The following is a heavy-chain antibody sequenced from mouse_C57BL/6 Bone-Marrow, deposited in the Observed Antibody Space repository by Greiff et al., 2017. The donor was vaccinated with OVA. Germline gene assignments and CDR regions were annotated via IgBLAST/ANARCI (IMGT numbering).Heavy chain of an antibody. CDR3: ARWAFPLRFDY. J-gene: IGHJ2*01. CDR1: GYTFTDYN. Sequence: EVQRVESGPELVKPGASVKIPCKASGYTFTDYNMAWVKQSHGKSLEWIGDINPKNGGTTYNQKFKGKATLTVDKSSSTAYMELRSLTSEDAAVYYCARWAFPLRFDYWGQGTTLTVSS. D-gene: IGHD2-12*01. V-gene: IGHV1-18*01. CDR2: INPKNGGT.